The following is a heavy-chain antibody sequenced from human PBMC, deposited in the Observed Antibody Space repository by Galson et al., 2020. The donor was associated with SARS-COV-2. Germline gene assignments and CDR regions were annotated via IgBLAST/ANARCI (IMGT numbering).Heavy chain of an antibody. CDR3: ARGAALAFDY. D-gene: IGHD6-13*01. CDR1: NGSISSGSYY. V-gene: IGHV4-61*02. CDR2: ISTSGST. J-gene: IGHJ4*02. Sequence: SETLSLTCTVSNGSISSGSYYWTWIRQPAGKGLEWIGRISTSGSTNYNPSLKSRVTISVDPSKNQFSLQLTSVTAADTAVYYCARGAALAFDYWGRRTLVTVSS.